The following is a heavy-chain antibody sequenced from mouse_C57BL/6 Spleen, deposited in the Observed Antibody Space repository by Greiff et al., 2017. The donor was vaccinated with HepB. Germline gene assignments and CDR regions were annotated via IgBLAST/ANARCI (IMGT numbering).Heavy chain of an antibody. D-gene: IGHD1-1*01. CDR2: INYDGSST. V-gene: IGHV5-16*01. CDR3: ARDRTGRSLDY. J-gene: IGHJ2*01. Sequence: VQLKESEGGLVQPGSSMKLSCTASGFTFSDYYMAWVRQVPEKGLEWVANINYDGSSTYYLDSLKSRFIISRDNAKNILYLQMSSLKSEDTATYYCARDRTGRSLDYWGQGTTLTVSS. CDR1: GFTFSDYY.